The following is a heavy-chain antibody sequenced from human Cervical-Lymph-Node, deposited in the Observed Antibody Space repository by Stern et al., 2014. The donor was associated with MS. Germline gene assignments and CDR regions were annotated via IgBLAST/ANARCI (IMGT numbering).Heavy chain of an antibody. Sequence: QVQLVQSGADVKKPGASVKVSCQASGYTFTAYNMHWLRQAPGQALEWMGRINPKSGVTNYAQKFQDRVTMTRDTSISTVYMELSRLRSNDTAMYYCATRRGCSGGSCSSRSLDYWGQGTLVTVSS. CDR1: GYTFTAYN. CDR3: ATRRGCSGGSCSSRSLDY. V-gene: IGHV1-2*06. D-gene: IGHD2-15*01. J-gene: IGHJ4*02. CDR2: INPKSGVT.